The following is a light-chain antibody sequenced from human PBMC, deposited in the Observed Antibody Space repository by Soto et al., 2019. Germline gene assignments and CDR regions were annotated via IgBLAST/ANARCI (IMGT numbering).Light chain of an antibody. Sequence: QSALTQPASVSGSPGQSITISCTGTSSDVGGYNYVSWYQQHPGKAPKLMIYEVSNRPSGVSNRFSGSKSGNTASLTMSGLQAEDEADYYCDSYTISSTRVFGGGTKLTVL. J-gene: IGLJ3*02. V-gene: IGLV2-14*01. CDR3: DSYTISSTRV. CDR2: EVS. CDR1: SSDVGGYNY.